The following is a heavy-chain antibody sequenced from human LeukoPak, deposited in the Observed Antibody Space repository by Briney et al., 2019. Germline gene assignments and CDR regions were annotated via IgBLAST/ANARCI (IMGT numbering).Heavy chain of an antibody. Sequence: SETLSLTCAVSGYSISSGYYWGWIRQPPGKGLEWIGSIYHSGSTYYNPSLKSRVTISVDTSKNQFSLNLSSVTAADTAVYYCAGTMGITIFGVVSDAFDIWGQGTMVTVSS. D-gene: IGHD3-3*01. V-gene: IGHV4-38-2*01. J-gene: IGHJ3*02. CDR3: AGTMGITIFGVVSDAFDI. CDR2: IYHSGST. CDR1: GYSISSGYY.